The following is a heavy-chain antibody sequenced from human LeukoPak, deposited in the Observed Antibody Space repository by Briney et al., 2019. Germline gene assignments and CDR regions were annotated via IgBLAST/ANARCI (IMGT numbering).Heavy chain of an antibody. J-gene: IGHJ5*02. CDR3: TRTCGSTSCSDGDWFGP. D-gene: IGHD2-2*01. CDR1: GGSIINYDYY. Sequence: PSETLSLTCTVSGGSIINYDYYWGWIRQPPGTGLEWIASVHYSGSTYLNPSLKSRVTISVDTSKNQFSLNLSSVTAADTAVYYCTRTCGSTSCSDGDWFGPWSQGTLVTVSS. CDR2: VHYSGST. V-gene: IGHV4-39*01.